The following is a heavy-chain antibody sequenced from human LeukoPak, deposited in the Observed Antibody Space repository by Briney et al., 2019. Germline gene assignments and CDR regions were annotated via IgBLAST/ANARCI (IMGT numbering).Heavy chain of an antibody. J-gene: IGHJ4*02. CDR2: IHRSGST. CDR3: ARSAFLVTAPGLYYFDY. V-gene: IGHV4-4*02. D-gene: IGHD6-13*01. CDR1: PDSTTSNF. Sequence: PSETLSLTCTVSPDSTTSNFWSWVRQPPGKGLEWIGEIHRSGSTNYNPSLQSRVTISIDRFKNQIALELSSVTAADTAVYYCARSAFLVTAPGLYYFDYWGQGTLVAVSS.